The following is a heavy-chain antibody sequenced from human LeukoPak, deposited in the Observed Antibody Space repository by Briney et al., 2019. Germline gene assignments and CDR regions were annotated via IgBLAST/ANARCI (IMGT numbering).Heavy chain of an antibody. V-gene: IGHV3-74*01. CDR3: ARGGYSYGYYFDY. J-gene: IGHJ4*02. CDR1: GFTFSSYW. CDR2: INSDGSST. Sequence: GGSLRLSCAASGFTFSSYWMHWVGQAPGKGLVWVSRINSDGSSTSYADSVKGRFTISRDNAKNTLYLQMNSLRAEDTAVYYCARGGYSYGYYFDYWGQGTLVTVSS. D-gene: IGHD5-18*01.